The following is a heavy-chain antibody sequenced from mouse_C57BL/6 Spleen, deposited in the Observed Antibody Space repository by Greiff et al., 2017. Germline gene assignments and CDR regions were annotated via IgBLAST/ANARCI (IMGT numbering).Heavy chain of an antibody. D-gene: IGHD6-1*01. V-gene: IGHV14-2*01. CDR2: IDPEDGET. CDR1: GFNIKDYY. CDR3: ATPLREYYFDY. Sequence: EVQLQQSGAELVKPGASVKLSCTASGFNIKDYYMHWVKQRTEQGLEWIGRIDPEDGETKYAPKFQGKATITADTSSNTAYLQLSSLTSEDTAVYYCATPLREYYFDYWGQGTTLTVSS. J-gene: IGHJ2*01.